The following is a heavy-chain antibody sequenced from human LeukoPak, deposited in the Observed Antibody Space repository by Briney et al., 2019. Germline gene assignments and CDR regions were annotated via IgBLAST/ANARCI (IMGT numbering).Heavy chain of an antibody. CDR3: ARDSGRAVAGDAFDI. V-gene: IGHV1-2*04. D-gene: IGHD6-19*01. Sequence: ASVKVSCKASGYTFTSYYMHWVRQAPGQGLEWMGWINPNSGGTNYAQKFQGWVTMTRDTSISTAYMELSRLRSDDTAVYYCARDSGRAVAGDAFDIWGQGTMVTVSS. CDR1: GYTFTSYY. CDR2: INPNSGGT. J-gene: IGHJ3*02.